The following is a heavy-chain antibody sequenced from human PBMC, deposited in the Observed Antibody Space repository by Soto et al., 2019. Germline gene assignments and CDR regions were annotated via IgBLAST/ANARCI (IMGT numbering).Heavy chain of an antibody. D-gene: IGHD1-26*01. J-gene: IGHJ4*02. V-gene: IGHV4-38-2*01. CDR1: GYSISSGNY. CDR3: ARGNSGSYSPIDY. Sequence: PSETLSLTCAVSGYSISSGNYWGWIRQPPGKGLEWIGTVHYSGSTYHNPSLKSRVIMSVDTSKNQFSLKLSPVTAADTAVYYCARGNSGSYSPIDYWGQGTLVTVSS. CDR2: VHYSGST.